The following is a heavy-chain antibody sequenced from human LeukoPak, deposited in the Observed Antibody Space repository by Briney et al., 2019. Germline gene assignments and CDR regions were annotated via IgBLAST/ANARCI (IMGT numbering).Heavy chain of an antibody. V-gene: IGHV3-21*01. CDR1: GFTFSSYS. CDR3: ARWYDYVWGSYRYRVFDY. Sequence: GGPLRLSCAASGFTFSSYSMNWVRQAPGKGLEWVSSISSSSSYIYYADSVKGRFTISRDNAKNSLYLQMNSLRAEDTAVYYCARWYDYVWGSYRYRVFDYWGQGTLVTVSS. CDR2: ISSSSSYI. D-gene: IGHD3-16*02. J-gene: IGHJ4*02.